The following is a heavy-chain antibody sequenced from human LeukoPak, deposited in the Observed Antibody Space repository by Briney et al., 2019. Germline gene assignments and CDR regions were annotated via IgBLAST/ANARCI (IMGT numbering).Heavy chain of an antibody. J-gene: IGHJ4*02. CDR2: IWYDGSNK. CDR1: GFTFSSYG. Sequence: PGGSLRLSCAASGFTFSSYGMHWVRQAPGKGLEWVAVIWYDGSNKYYADSVKGRFTISRDNSKNTLYLQMNSLRAEDTAVYYCARDSRPFGVVNILVHWGQGTLVTVSS. D-gene: IGHD3-3*01. V-gene: IGHV3-33*01. CDR3: ARDSRPFGVVNILVH.